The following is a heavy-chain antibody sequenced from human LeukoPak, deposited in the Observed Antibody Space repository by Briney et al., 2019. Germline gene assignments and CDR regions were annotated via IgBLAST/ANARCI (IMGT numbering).Heavy chain of an antibody. J-gene: IGHJ3*02. D-gene: IGHD3-22*01. CDR2: MYYSGST. CDR3: ARHAYYYDRSGSYEAFDI. V-gene: IGHV4-61*05. CDR1: GGSLSSNSYF. Sequence: SETLSLTCTVSGGSLSSNSYFWGWIRQPPGKGLEWIGSMYYSGSTNYKPSLKSRVTISVDTSKNQFSLKLSSVTAADTAVYYCARHAYYYDRSGSYEAFDIWGQGTMVTVSS.